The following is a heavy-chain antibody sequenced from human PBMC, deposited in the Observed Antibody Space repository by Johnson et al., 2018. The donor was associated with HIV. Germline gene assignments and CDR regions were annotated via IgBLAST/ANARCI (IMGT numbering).Heavy chain of an antibody. CDR2: ISYDGSNK. D-gene: IGHD3-16*01. CDR1: GFTFSSYA. V-gene: IGHV3-30*14. Sequence: QMLLVESGGGVVQPGGSLRLSCAASGFTFSSYAMHWVRQAPGKGLEWVAVISYDGSNKYYADSVKGRFTISRDNSKNTLYLQMNSLRAEDTATYYCVKEHGWGSFDIWGQGTMVTVSS. J-gene: IGHJ3*02. CDR3: VKEHGWGSFDI.